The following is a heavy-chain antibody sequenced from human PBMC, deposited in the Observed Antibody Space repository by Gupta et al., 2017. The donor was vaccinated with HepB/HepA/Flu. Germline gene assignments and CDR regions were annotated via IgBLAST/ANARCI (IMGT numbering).Heavy chain of an antibody. J-gene: IGHJ6*03. Sequence: EMQLVESGGGLVKPGGSLRLFCAASGFTFSSYSMNWVRQAPGKGLEWVSSISSSSSYIHYADSVKGRFTISRDNAKNSLYLQMNSLRAEDTAVYYCARVGCISSSCYAFMDVWGKGTTVTVSS. CDR1: GFTFSSYS. CDR3: ARVGCISSSCYAFMDV. D-gene: IGHD2-2*01. V-gene: IGHV3-21*02. CDR2: ISSSSSYI.